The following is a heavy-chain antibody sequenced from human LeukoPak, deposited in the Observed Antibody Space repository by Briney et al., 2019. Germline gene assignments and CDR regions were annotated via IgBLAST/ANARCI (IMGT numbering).Heavy chain of an antibody. Sequence: GASVKVSCKASGYNFVGYYLHWVRQAPGQGLEWVAWIDPYTGNTHYAQKFQGRITVTRDTSLSTTYMELNWLTSDDTALYYCARGYSASEHWGQGTLVTVSS. V-gene: IGHV1-2*02. CDR2: IDPYTGNT. CDR3: ARGYSASEH. CDR1: GYNFVGYY. J-gene: IGHJ1*01. D-gene: IGHD5-12*01.